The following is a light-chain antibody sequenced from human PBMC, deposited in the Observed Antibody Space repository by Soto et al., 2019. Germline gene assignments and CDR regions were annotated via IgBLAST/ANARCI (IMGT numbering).Light chain of an antibody. CDR1: SSDVGGYNY. V-gene: IGLV2-14*01. CDR2: EVS. CDR3: SSYTSSSTLVV. Sequence: QSALTQPASVSGSPGQSITISCTGTSSDVGGYNYVSWYQQHPGKAPKLMIYEVSHRPSGVSHRFSGSKSGNTASLTISWLQAEDEADYYCSSYTSSSTLVVFGGGTKVTVL. J-gene: IGLJ2*01.